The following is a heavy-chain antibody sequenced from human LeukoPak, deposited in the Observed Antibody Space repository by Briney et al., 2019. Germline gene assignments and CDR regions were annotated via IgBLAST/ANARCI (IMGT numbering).Heavy chain of an antibody. CDR1: GYIFIGYY. CDR2: INPNSGNT. V-gene: IGHV1-8*03. D-gene: IGHD6-6*01. J-gene: IGHJ3*02. CDR3: ASITYSSSSGGDAFDI. Sequence: ASVKVSCKASGYIFIGYYMHWVRQAPGQGLEWMGWINPNSGNTGYAQKFQGRVTITRNTSISTAYMELSSLRSEDTAVYYCASITYSSSSGGDAFDIWGQGTMVTVSS.